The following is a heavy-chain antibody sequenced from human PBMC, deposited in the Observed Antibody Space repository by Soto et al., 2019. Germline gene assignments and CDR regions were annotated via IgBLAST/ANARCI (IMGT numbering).Heavy chain of an antibody. CDR3: VRVISSGDENFDY. Sequence: SETLSLTCAVSGDSISGSQWWSWVRLSPGKGLEWIGEISHTGTTNYNPSLKSRVTMSVDKPKNQFSLNLTSVTAADTAVYYCVRVISSGDENFDYWGQGTVVTVSS. V-gene: IGHV4-4*02. J-gene: IGHJ4*02. CDR1: GDSISGSQW. CDR2: ISHTGTT. D-gene: IGHD3-22*01.